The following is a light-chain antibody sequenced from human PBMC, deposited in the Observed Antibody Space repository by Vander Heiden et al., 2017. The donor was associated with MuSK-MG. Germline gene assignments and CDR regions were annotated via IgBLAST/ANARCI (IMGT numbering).Light chain of an antibody. Sequence: ETLMTQSPATLSVSPGDRATLPRSASQSVSSSLAWYQQKPGQAPSVLIYGASTRATGIPARFSGSGSGTEFTLTISSLQSEDFAIYYCQQDNNWPLTFGGGTKVEI. CDR2: GAS. J-gene: IGKJ4*01. V-gene: IGKV3-15*01. CDR3: QQDNNWPLT. CDR1: QSVSSS.